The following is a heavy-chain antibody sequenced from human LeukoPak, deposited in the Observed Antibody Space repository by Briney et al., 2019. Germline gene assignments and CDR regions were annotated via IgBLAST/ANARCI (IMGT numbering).Heavy chain of an antibody. CDR1: GFTFSSYA. J-gene: IGHJ4*02. D-gene: IGHD3-16*02. Sequence: PGGSLRLSCAASGFTFSSYAMSWVRQAPGKGLEWVSAISGSGGSTYYADSVKGRFTISRDNSKNTLYLQMNSLRAEDTAVYYCARDSGAGRYVWGSYRPDYWGQGTLVTVSS. CDR2: ISGSGGST. CDR3: ARDSGAGRYVWGSYRPDY. V-gene: IGHV3-23*01.